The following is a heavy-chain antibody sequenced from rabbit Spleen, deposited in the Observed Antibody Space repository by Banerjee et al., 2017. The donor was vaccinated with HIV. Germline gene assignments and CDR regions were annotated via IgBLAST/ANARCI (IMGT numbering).Heavy chain of an antibody. D-gene: IGHD4-1*01. CDR3: ARDLDGVIGWNFGW. J-gene: IGHJ4*01. Sequence: QSLEESGGDLVKPGASLTLTCKASGFSFSSSGYMCWVRQAPGKGLEWIACIYVGNSGSTFYASWAQGRFTISKTSSTTVTLQMTSLTAADTATYFCARDLDGVIGWNFGWWGPGTLVTVS. CDR1: GFSFSSSGY. CDR2: IYVGNSGST. V-gene: IGHV1S40*01.